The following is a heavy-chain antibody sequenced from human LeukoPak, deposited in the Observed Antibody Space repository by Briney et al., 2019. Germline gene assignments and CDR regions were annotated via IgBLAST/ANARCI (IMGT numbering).Heavy chain of an antibody. Sequence: PGGSLRLSCAASGFTFSSYSMNWVRQAPGKGLEWVSSISSSSSYIYYADSVKGRFTISRDNAKNSLYLQMNSLRADDTAVYYCARDGSGRGWFDPWGQGTLVTVSS. CDR2: ISSSSSYI. V-gene: IGHV3-21*01. CDR3: ARDGSGRGWFDP. J-gene: IGHJ5*02. D-gene: IGHD3-10*01. CDR1: GFTFSSYS.